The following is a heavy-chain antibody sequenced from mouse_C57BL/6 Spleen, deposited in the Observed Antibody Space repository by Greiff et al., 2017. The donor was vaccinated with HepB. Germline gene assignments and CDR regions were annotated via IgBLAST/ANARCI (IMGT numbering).Heavy chain of an antibody. CDR3: ASAYYKDYFDY. CDR2: ISYDGSN. V-gene: IGHV3-6*01. CDR1: GYSITSGYY. D-gene: IGHD2-12*01. Sequence: EVKLMESGPGLVKPSQSLSLTCSVTGYSITSGYYWNWIRQFPGNKLEWMGYISYDGSNNYNPSLKNRISITRDTSKNQFFLKLNSVTTEDTATYYCASAYYKDYFDYWGQGTTLTVSS. J-gene: IGHJ2*01.